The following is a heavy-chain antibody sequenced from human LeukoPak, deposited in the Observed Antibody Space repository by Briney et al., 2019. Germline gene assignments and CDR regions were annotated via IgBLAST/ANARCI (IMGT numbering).Heavy chain of an antibody. Sequence: SETLSLTCTVSGGSISSGSYYWSWIRQPAGKGLEWIGRIYTSGSTNYNPSLKSRVTISVDTSKNQFSLKLSSVTAADTAVYYCARASSNDAFDIWGQGTMVTVSS. CDR1: GGSISSGSYY. CDR2: IYTSGST. CDR3: ARASSNDAFDI. D-gene: IGHD6-6*01. V-gene: IGHV4-61*02. J-gene: IGHJ3*02.